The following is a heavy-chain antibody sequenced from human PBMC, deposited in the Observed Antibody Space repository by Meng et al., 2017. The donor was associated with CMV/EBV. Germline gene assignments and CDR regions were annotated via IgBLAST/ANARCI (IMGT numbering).Heavy chain of an antibody. CDR2: IRYDGSNK. J-gene: IGHJ4*02. V-gene: IGHV3-30*02. CDR1: GFTFSSSG. D-gene: IGHD3-22*01. CDR3: AKDKQYYDSSGWIDY. Sequence: GESLKISCAASGFTFSSSGMHWVRQAPGKGLEWVACIRYDGSNKYYADSVKGRFTISRDNSKNTMYLQMNSLRAEDTAVYYCAKDKQYYDSSGWIDYWGQGTLVTVSS.